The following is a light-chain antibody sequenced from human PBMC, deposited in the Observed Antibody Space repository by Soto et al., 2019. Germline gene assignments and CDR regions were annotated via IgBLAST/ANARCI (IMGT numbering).Light chain of an antibody. CDR3: QAWDTNTVI. CDR1: KLGEKY. CDR2: QDT. J-gene: IGLJ2*01. Sequence: SYELTQPPSVSVSPGQTASITCSGDKLGEKYACWYQQKPGQSPVLVTYQDTKRPSGIPERFSGSNSGNTATLTISGTQAMDEADYYCQAWDTNTVIFGGGTKLTVL. V-gene: IGLV3-1*01.